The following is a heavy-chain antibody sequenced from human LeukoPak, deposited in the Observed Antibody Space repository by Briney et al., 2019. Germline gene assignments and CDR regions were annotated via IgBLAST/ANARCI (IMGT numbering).Heavy chain of an antibody. V-gene: IGHV1-18*01. CDR1: GYTFTSYG. J-gene: IGHJ4*02. CDR3: ARGYCSSTSCYRDLDY. D-gene: IGHD2-2*02. CDR2: ISVYNGNT. Sequence: ASVKVSCKASGYTFTSYGITWVRQAPGQGLEWMGWISVYNGNTNYAQKLQGRVTITADKSTSTAYMELSSLRSEDTAVYYCARGYCSSTSCYRDLDYWGQGTLVTVSS.